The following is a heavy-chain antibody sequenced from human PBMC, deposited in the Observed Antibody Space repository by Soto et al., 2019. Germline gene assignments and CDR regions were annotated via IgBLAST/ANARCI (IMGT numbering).Heavy chain of an antibody. J-gene: IGHJ6*02. CDR3: ARLHRRRTYYYYGMDV. Sequence: SETLSLTCTVSGGSISSSSYYWGWIRQPPGKGLEWIGSIYYSGSTYYNPSLKSRVTISVDTSKNQFSLKLSSVTAADTAVYYCARLHRRRTYYYYGMDVWGQGTTVTVSS. CDR2: IYYSGST. V-gene: IGHV4-39*01. CDR1: GGSISSSSYY.